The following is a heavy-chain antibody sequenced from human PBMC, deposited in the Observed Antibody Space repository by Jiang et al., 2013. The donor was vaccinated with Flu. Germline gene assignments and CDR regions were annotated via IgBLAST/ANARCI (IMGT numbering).Heavy chain of an antibody. Sequence: LLKPSETLSLICTVSGDSISDYFWNWIRQPPGKGLEWIGHVYSTGDTSYNPSLKSRVTISIDTSQNQFSLKLSSVTAADTAVYYCARGDRLSPDPDFYFDYWGQGTLVTVSS. J-gene: IGHJ4*02. CDR2: VYSTGDT. CDR1: GDSISDYF. D-gene: IGHD3-16*02. V-gene: IGHV4-4*09. CDR3: ARGDRLSPDPDFYFDY.